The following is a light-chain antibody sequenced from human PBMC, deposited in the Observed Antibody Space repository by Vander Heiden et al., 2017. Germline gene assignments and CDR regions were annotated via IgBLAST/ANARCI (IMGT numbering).Light chain of an antibody. V-gene: IGKV3-20*01. CDR1: QSVSSIY. CDR3: QQYGSSPYT. CDR2: GAS. Sequence: EIVLPQSPGTLSLSPGERATLSCRASQSVSSIYLAWYQQKPGQAPRLLIYGASSRATGIPDRFSGSGSGTDFTLTISRLEPEDFAVYYCQQYGSSPYTFGQGTKLEIK. J-gene: IGKJ2*01.